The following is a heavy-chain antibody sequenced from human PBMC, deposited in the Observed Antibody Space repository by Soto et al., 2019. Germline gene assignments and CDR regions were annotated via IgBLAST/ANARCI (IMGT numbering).Heavy chain of an antibody. D-gene: IGHD5-12*01. Sequence: GGSLRLSCAASGFTVSSNYMSWVRQAPGKGLEWVSVIYSGGSTYYADSVKGRFTISRDNSKNTLYLQMNSLRAEDTVVYYCARGLRRYSGYKALGYWGQGTLLTVSS. J-gene: IGHJ4*02. CDR2: IYSGGST. CDR3: ARGLRRYSGYKALGY. CDR1: GFTVSSNY. V-gene: IGHV3-66*01.